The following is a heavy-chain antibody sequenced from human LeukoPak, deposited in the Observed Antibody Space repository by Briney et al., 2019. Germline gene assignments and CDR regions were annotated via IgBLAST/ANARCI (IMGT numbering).Heavy chain of an antibody. CDR1: GGTFSSYA. D-gene: IGHD6-6*01. CDR2: IIPIFGTA. J-gene: IGHJ4*02. Sequence: GSSVKVSCKASGGTFSSYAMSWVRQAPGQGLEWMGGIIPIFGTANYAQKFQGRVTITADESTSTAYMELSSLRSEDTAVYYCARNTYSSSSVHFDYWGQGTLVTVSS. CDR3: ARNTYSSSSVHFDY. V-gene: IGHV1-69*01.